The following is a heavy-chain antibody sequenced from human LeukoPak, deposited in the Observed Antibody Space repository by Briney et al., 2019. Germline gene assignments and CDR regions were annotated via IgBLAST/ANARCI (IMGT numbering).Heavy chain of an antibody. D-gene: IGHD6-19*01. CDR3: ARLMYRSSSGWYGYNWFDP. Sequence: SETLSLTCAVYGGSFSGYYWSWIRQPPGKGLEWIGEINHSGSTNYNPSLKSRVTISVDTSKNQLSLKLSSVTAADTAVYYCARLMYRSSSGWYGYNWFDPWGQGTLVTVSS. CDR2: INHSGST. V-gene: IGHV4-34*01. CDR1: GGSFSGYY. J-gene: IGHJ5*02.